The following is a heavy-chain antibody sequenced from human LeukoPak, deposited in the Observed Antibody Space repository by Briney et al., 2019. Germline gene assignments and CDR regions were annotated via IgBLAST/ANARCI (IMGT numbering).Heavy chain of an antibody. CDR3: ARVSCSSTRCYRRTFDY. CDR1: VGTFSSYA. J-gene: IGHJ4*02. D-gene: IGHD2-2*02. CDR2: IIPIFGTA. Sequence: GSSVKVSCKASVGTFSSYAIRWVRQAPGQGLEWMGGIIPIFGTANYAQKFQGRVTITADESTSTAYVELSSLRSEDTAVYYCARVSCSSTRCYRRTFDYWGQGTLVTVSS. V-gene: IGHV1-69*01.